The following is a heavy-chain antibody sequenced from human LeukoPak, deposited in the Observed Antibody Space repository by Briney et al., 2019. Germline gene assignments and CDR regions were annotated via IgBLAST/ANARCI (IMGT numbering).Heavy chain of an antibody. V-gene: IGHV3-15*07. CDR3: TTLIYCSSTSCYAESDY. CDR2: IKSKTDGGTT. J-gene: IGHJ4*02. Sequence: PGGSLRLSCAASGFTFSNAWMNWVRQAPGKGLEWVGRIKSKTDGGTTDYAAPVKGRFTISRDDSKNTLYLQMNSLKTEDTAVYYCTTLIYCSSTSCYAESDYWGQGTLVTVSS. CDR1: GFTFSNAW. D-gene: IGHD2-2*01.